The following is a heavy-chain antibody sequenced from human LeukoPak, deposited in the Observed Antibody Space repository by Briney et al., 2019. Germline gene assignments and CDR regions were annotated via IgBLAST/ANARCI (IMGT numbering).Heavy chain of an antibody. J-gene: IGHJ3*02. D-gene: IGHD1-1*01. Sequence: GASVKVSCKASGYTFTGYYMHWVRQATGQRLEWMGWMNPKSGSAGYARNFQGRVTFTRDTSISTAYMELSSLTSEDTAVYYCARADYEGNNWRDDAFDIWGQGTMVTVSS. V-gene: IGHV1-8*03. CDR3: ARADYEGNNWRDDAFDI. CDR2: MNPKSGSA. CDR1: GYTFTGYY.